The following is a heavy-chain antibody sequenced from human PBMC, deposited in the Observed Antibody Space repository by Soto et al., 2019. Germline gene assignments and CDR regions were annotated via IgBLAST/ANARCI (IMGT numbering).Heavy chain of an antibody. V-gene: IGHV3-23*01. CDR3: VKDRKAFLTAYASY. CDR2: ISGSGDST. J-gene: IGHJ4*02. CDR1: GFTFSSYA. D-gene: IGHD3-16*01. Sequence: GGLRLSCAVSGFTFSSYAMNWVRQAPGEGLEWLSGISGSGDSTYYADSVKGRFTISRDNSKDTLYLQMNSLRAEDTAVYYCVKDRKAFLTAYASYWGQGTLVTVSS.